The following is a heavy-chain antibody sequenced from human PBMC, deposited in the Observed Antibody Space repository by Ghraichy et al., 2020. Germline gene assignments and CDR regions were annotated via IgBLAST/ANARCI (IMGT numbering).Heavy chain of an antibody. CDR1: GFTFSSYG. V-gene: IGHV3-30*18. CDR3: AKDMDTAMVFYY. CDR2: ISYDGSNK. D-gene: IGHD5-18*01. Sequence: GSLRLSCAASGFTFSSYGMHWVRQAPGKGLEWVAVISYDGSNKYYADSVKGRFTISRDNSKNTLYLQMNSLRAEDTAVYYCAKDMDTAMVFYYWGQGTLVTVSS. J-gene: IGHJ4*02.